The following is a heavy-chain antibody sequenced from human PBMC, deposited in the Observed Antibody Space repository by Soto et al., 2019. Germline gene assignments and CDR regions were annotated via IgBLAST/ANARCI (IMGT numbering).Heavy chain of an antibody. Sequence: GGSLRLSCAASGFTFDDYAMHWVRQAPGKGLEWVSGISWNSGSIGYADSVKGRFTISRDNAKNSLYLQMNSLRAEDTALYYCAKDMSLGYCISTSCPNQKNGMDVWGQGTTVTVSS. CDR1: GFTFDDYA. V-gene: IGHV3-9*01. CDR2: ISWNSGSI. D-gene: IGHD2-2*01. CDR3: AKDMSLGYCISTSCPNQKNGMDV. J-gene: IGHJ6*02.